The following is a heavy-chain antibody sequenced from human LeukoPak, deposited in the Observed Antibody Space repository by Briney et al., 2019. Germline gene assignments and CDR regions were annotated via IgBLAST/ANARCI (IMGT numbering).Heavy chain of an antibody. D-gene: IGHD7-27*01. Sequence: SETLSLTCTVSGGSISSYYWSWIRQPPGKGLEWIGYIYYGGSTNYNPSLKSRVTISVDTSKNQFFLKLSSVTAADTAVYYCARDNGTGELGPFDYWGQGTLVTVSS. V-gene: IGHV4-59*01. J-gene: IGHJ4*02. CDR1: GGSISSYY. CDR2: IYYGGST. CDR3: ARDNGTGELGPFDY.